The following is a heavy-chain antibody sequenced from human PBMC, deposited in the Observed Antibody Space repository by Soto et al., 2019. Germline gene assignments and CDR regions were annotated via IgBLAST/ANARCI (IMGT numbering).Heavy chain of an antibody. J-gene: IGHJ4*02. CDR2: TSNSGST. CDR1: GGSITSSGYY. CDR3: ARGGGGTKVDY. D-gene: IGHD1-1*01. Sequence: QVQLQESGPGLVKPSQTLSLTCTVSGGSITSSGYYWSWIRQHPGEGLEWIGFTSNSGSTSYNPSLKSRVTISVDTSSNQFPLNLKSVTAADAAVYYGARGGGGTKVDYWGQGTLVTVSP. V-gene: IGHV4-31*03.